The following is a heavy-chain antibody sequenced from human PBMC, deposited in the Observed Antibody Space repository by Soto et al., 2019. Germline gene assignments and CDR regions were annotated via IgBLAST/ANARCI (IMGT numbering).Heavy chain of an antibody. CDR3: ARDKKNYHYYGSGSYYTH. D-gene: IGHD3-10*01. CDR1: GGTFSSYA. V-gene: IGHV1-69*13. Sequence: SVKVSCKASGGTFSSYAISWVRQAPGQGLEWMGGIIPIFGTANYAQKFQGRVTITADESTSTAYMELSSLRSEDTAVYYCARDKKNYHYYGSGSYYTHWGQGTLVTVSS. CDR2: IIPIFGTA. J-gene: IGHJ4*02.